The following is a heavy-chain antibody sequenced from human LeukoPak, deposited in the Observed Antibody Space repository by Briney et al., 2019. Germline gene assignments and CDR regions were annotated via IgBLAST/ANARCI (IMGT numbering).Heavy chain of an antibody. D-gene: IGHD2-2*01. CDR3: ARSRRDRYCSSTSCLNWFDP. J-gene: IGHJ5*02. V-gene: IGHV1-8*01. CDR1: GYTFTSYD. CDR2: MNPNSGNT. Sequence: ASVKVSCKASGYTFTSYDINWVRQATGQGLEWMGWMNPNSGNTGYAQKFQGRVTMTRNTSISTAYMELSSLRSEDTAVYYCARSRRDRYCSSTSCLNWFDPWGQGTLVTVSS.